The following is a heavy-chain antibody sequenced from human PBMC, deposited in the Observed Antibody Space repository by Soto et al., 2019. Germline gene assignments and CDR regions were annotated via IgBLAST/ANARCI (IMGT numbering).Heavy chain of an antibody. CDR2: ISAHNGNT. D-gene: IGHD1-1*01. CDR1: GYDFTTYG. Sequence: QVHLVQSGDEVKKPGASVKGSCKGSGYDFTTYGITWVRQAPGQGLEWMAWISAHNGNTDYAQKLQGRVTVTRDTSTSTAYMELRSLRSDDTAVYYCARGRYGDYWGQGALVTVSS. J-gene: IGHJ4*02. CDR3: ARGRYGDY. V-gene: IGHV1-18*01.